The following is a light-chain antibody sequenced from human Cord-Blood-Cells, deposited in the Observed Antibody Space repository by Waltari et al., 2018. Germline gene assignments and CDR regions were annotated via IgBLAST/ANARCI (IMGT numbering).Light chain of an antibody. Sequence: QSALTQPASVSGSPGQSITISCTGTSSDVGGYNYVSWYQQHPGKAPKLMIYRVSNRPSGVSNRFPGPKSGNTASLTISGLQAEDEADYYCSSYTSSSTYVFGTGTKVTVL. CDR3: SSYTSSSTYV. CDR2: RVS. V-gene: IGLV2-14*01. J-gene: IGLJ1*01. CDR1: SSDVGGYNY.